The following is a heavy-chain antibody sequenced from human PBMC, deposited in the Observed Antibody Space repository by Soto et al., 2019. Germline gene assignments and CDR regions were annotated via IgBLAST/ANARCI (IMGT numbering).Heavy chain of an antibody. CDR3: ATLVYCSGGSCLNNWFDP. J-gene: IGHJ5*02. D-gene: IGHD2-15*01. CDR1: GYTLTELS. V-gene: IGHV1-24*01. CDR2: FDPEDGET. Sequence: ASVKVSCKVSGYTLTELSMHWVRQAPGKGLEWMGGFDPEDGETIYAQKFQGRVTMTEDTSTDTAYMELSSLRSEDTAVYYCATLVYCSGGSCLNNWFDPRGQGTLVTVSS.